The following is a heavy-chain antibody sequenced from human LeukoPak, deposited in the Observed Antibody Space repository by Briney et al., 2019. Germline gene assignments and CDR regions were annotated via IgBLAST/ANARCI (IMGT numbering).Heavy chain of an antibody. CDR1: GFTFSSYA. Sequence: GGSLRLSCAASGFTFSSYAMHWVRQAPGKGLEWVAVISYDGSNKYYADSVKGRFTISRDNSKNTLYLQMNSLRAEDTAVYYCAGSSGWGVSDYWGQGTLVTISS. CDR2: ISYDGSNK. V-gene: IGHV3-30-3*01. J-gene: IGHJ4*02. CDR3: AGSSGWGVSDY. D-gene: IGHD6-19*01.